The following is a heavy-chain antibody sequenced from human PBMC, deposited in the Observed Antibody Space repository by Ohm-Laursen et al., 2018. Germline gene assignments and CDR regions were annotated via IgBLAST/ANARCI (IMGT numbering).Heavy chain of an antibody. CDR3: ARALGYCSSTSCYSRIKYYYYGMDV. Sequence: GTLSLTCAVYGGSFSGYYWSWIRQPPGKGLEWIGEINHSGSTNYNPSLKSRVTISVDTSKNQFSLKLSSVTAADAAVYYCARALGYCSSTSCYSRIKYYYYGMDVWGQGTTVTVSS. J-gene: IGHJ6*02. CDR2: INHSGST. D-gene: IGHD2-2*02. V-gene: IGHV4-34*01. CDR1: GGSFSGYY.